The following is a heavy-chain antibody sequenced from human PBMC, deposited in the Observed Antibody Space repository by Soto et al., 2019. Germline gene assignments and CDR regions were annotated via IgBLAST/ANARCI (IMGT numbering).Heavy chain of an antibody. J-gene: IGHJ4*02. V-gene: IGHV5-51*01. CDR3: AAQLGVTGGDY. Sequence: GESLKISCKASGYTFTNYWIGWVRQMPGKGLEWMGIIYPGDSDTRYRTSFQGQITISVDKSINTAYLQWSSLKASDTAMYYCAAQLGVTGGDYWGQGTLVTVSS. D-gene: IGHD4-4*01. CDR2: IYPGDSDT. CDR1: GYTFTNYW.